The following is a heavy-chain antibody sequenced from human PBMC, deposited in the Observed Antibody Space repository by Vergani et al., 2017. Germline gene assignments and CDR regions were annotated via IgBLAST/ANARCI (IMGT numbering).Heavy chain of an antibody. Sequence: QVQLVQSGAEVKKPGSSVKVSCKASGGTFSSYAISWVRLAPGQGLEWMGRIIPIFGTANYAQKFQGRVTITADESTSTAYMELSSLGSEDTAVYYCARDIAVAGTYYYGMDVWGQGTTVTVSS. D-gene: IGHD6-19*01. J-gene: IGHJ6*02. CDR2: IIPIFGTA. V-gene: IGHV1-69*13. CDR3: ARDIAVAGTYYYGMDV. CDR1: GGTFSSYA.